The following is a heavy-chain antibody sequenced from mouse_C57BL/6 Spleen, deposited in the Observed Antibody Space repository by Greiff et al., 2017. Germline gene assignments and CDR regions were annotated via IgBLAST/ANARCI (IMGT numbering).Heavy chain of an antibody. CDR3: ARERGGAMDY. J-gene: IGHJ4*01. CDR1: GYTFTSYW. CDR2: IDPSDSET. Sequence: QVQLQQPGAELVRPGSSVKLSCKASGYTFTSYWMHWVKQRPIQGLEWIGNIDPSDSETHYNQKFKDKATLTVDKSSSTAYMQLSSLTSEASAFYYCARERGGAMDYWGQGTSVTVSS. V-gene: IGHV1-52*01.